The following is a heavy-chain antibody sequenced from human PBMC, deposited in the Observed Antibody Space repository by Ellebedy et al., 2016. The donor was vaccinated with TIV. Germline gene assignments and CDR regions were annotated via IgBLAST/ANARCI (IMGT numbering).Heavy chain of an antibody. CDR3: ARAVKWFGELFRPTYYFDY. D-gene: IGHD3-10*01. CDR1: GYTFTSYY. CDR2: INPSGGST. J-gene: IGHJ4*02. Sequence: AASVKVSCKASGYTFTSYYMHWVRQAPGQGLEWMGIINPSGGSTSYAQKFQGRVTITADESTSTAYMELSSLRSEDTAVYYCARAVKWFGELFRPTYYFDYWGQGTLVTVSS. V-gene: IGHV1-46*01.